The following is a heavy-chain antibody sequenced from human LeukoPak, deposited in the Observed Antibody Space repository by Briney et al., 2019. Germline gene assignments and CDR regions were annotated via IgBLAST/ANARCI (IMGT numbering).Heavy chain of an antibody. J-gene: IGHJ6*03. CDR2: INSNASVK. CDR3: AKGSGYEAQYYSYYMDV. CDR1: GVSFSNYW. Sequence: PGGSLRLSCAVSGVSFSNYWTRWVRHTPGKGLVWVSRINSNASVKTYAASVKGRSTISTKTAKKPPYRQMNSLTAEATVVNYCAKGSGYEAQYYSYYMDVWGKGTTVTISS. V-gene: IGHV3-74*01. D-gene: IGHD5-12*01.